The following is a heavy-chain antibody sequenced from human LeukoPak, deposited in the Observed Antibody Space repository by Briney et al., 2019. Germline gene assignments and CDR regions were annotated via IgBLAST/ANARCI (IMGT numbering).Heavy chain of an antibody. CDR3: ASRISSSWSYFDY. Sequence: SETLFLTCTVSGGSVSGGSYYWSWIRQPPGKGLEWIGYIYYSGNTNYNPSLKSRVTISVDTSKNQFSLKLSSVTAADTAVYYCASRISSSWSYFDYWGQGTLVTVSS. CDR2: IYYSGNT. V-gene: IGHV4-61*01. D-gene: IGHD6-13*01. CDR1: GGSVSGGSYY. J-gene: IGHJ4*02.